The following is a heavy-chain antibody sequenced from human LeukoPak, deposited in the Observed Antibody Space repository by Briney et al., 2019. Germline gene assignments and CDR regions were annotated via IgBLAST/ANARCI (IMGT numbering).Heavy chain of an antibody. Sequence: SETLCLTCTVSGGSISSSSYYWGWIRQPPGKGLEWIGSIYYSGSTYYNPSIKSRVTISVDTSKNQFSLKLSSVTAADTAVYYCVVVVPAAILYYYYYMDVWGKGTTVTVSS. V-gene: IGHV4-39*01. D-gene: IGHD2-2*01. J-gene: IGHJ6*03. CDR1: GGSISSSSYY. CDR3: VVVVPAAILYYYYYMDV. CDR2: IYYSGST.